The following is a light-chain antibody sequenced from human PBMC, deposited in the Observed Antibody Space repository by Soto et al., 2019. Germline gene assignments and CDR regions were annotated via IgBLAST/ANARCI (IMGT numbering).Light chain of an antibody. CDR2: GAS. Sequence: EIVLTQSPGTLSLSPGERATLSCRASQSVSSSYLAWYQQKPGQAPRLLIYGASSRATGIPDRFSGSGSGTDFHLTISRLEPEDFAGYYCQQYGGAPPYTFGQGTKLEV. CDR1: QSVSSSY. CDR3: QQYGGAPPYT. J-gene: IGKJ2*01. V-gene: IGKV3-20*01.